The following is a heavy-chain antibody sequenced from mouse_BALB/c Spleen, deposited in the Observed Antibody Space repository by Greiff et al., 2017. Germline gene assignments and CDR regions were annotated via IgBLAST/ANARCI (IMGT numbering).Heavy chain of an antibody. CDR1: GFTFSSYG. D-gene: IGHD3-2*01. V-gene: IGHV5-6*01. Sequence: EVKLVESGGDLVKPGGSLKLSCAASGFTFSSYGMSWVRQTPDKRLEWVATISSGGSYTYYPDSVKGRFTISRDNAKNTLYLQMSSLKSEDTAMYYCAQTARAWFAYWGQGTLVTVSA. J-gene: IGHJ3*01. CDR2: ISSGGSYT. CDR3: AQTARAWFAY.